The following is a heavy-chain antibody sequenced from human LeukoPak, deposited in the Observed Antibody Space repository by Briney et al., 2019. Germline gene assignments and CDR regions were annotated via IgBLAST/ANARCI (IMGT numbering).Heavy chain of an antibody. CDR1: GFTFSSYG. Sequence: PGGSLRLSCAASGFTFSSYGMSWVRQAPGKGLEWVSAISGSGGSTYYADSVKGRFTISRDNSKNTLYLQMNSLRAEDTAVYYCAKDLSQRILWFGELLGDGDWGQGTLVTVSS. CDR2: ISGSGGST. J-gene: IGHJ4*02. V-gene: IGHV3-23*01. CDR3: AKDLSQRILWFGELLGDGD. D-gene: IGHD3-10*01.